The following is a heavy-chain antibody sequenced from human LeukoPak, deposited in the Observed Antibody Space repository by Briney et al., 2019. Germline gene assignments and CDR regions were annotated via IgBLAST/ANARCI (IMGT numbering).Heavy chain of an antibody. Sequence: GGSLRLSCAASGFTFSSYSMNWVRQAPGKGLEWVANIKQDGSEKYYVDSVKGRFTISRDNAKNSLYLQMNSLRGEDTAVYYCARDTPGEESHWGQGTLVTVSS. CDR2: IKQDGSEK. CDR3: ARDTPGEESH. J-gene: IGHJ4*02. CDR1: GFTFSSYS. V-gene: IGHV3-7*01. D-gene: IGHD2-2*01.